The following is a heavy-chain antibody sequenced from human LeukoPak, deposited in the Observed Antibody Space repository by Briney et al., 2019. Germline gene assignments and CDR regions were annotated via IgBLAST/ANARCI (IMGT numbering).Heavy chain of an antibody. V-gene: IGHV3-23*01. Sequence: GGSLRLSCAASGFTFSSYAMSWVRQAPGKGLEWVSGINPSGNTYYADSVKGRFTISRDNSKNTLYLQMNTLSAEDTALYYCAKTKGGNYCSITRGMDVWGQGTTVTVSS. CDR3: AKTKGGNYCSITRGMDV. CDR2: INPSGNT. D-gene: IGHD2-2*01. J-gene: IGHJ6*02. CDR1: GFTFSSYA.